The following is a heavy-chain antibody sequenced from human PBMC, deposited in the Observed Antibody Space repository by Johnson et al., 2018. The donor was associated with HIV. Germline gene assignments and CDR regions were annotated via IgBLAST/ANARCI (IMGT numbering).Heavy chain of an antibody. V-gene: IGHV3-30-3*01. J-gene: IGHJ3*02. Sequence: QVQLVESGGGVVQPGRSLRLSCAASGFTFSSYAMHWVRQAPGKGLEWLAVISYDGSNKYYADSVKGRFTISRDNSKNTLYLQMNSLRAEDTAVYYCARSAYSGSHHDAFDIWGQGTMVTVSS. CDR2: ISYDGSNK. CDR3: ARSAYSGSHHDAFDI. D-gene: IGHD1-26*01. CDR1: GFTFSSYA.